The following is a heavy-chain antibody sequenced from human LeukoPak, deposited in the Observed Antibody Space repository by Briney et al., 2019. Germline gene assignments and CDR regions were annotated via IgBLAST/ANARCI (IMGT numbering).Heavy chain of an antibody. Sequence: SETPSLTCTVSGRSMRSYYWMWIRQPPGKGREGIGYIYYSGSTNYNPSLKSRVTISVDTSKNQFSLKLSSVTAADTAVYYCARYSIFGVVPAARGYYYYYMAVWGKGPTVTVPS. CDR2: IYYSGST. CDR1: GRSMRSYY. J-gene: IGHJ6*03. V-gene: IGHV4-59*01. CDR3: ARYSIFGVVPAARGYYYYYMAV. D-gene: IGHD2-2*01.